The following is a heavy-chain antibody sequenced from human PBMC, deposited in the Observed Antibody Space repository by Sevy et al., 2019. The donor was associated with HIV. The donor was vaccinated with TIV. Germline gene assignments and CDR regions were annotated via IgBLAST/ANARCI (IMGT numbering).Heavy chain of an antibody. V-gene: IGHV3-33*01. J-gene: IGHJ4*02. Sequence: GGSLRLSCTASGFTFSNFGIHWVRQAPGKGLQWVALMWYDGNNKYYADSVKGRFTISRDSSKNTVYLQMNNLRAEATAMYYCARGPSLIVAGAAGYLDYWGQGTLVTVSS. CDR3: ARGPSLIVAGAAGYLDY. CDR1: GFTFSNFG. D-gene: IGHD2-21*01. CDR2: MWYDGNNK.